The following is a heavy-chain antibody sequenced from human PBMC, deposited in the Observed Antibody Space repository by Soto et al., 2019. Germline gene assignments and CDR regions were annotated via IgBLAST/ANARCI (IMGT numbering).Heavy chain of an antibody. CDR1: GFTFSSYA. V-gene: IGHV3-23*01. D-gene: IGHD1-26*01. CDR3: AKDGWELLGSIRYFDY. CDR2: ISGSGGST. Sequence: GESLKISCAASGFTFSSYAMSWVRQAPGKGLEWVSAISGSGGSTYYADSVKGRFTISRDNSKNTLYLQMNSLRAEDTAVYYCAKDGWELLGSIRYFDYWGQGTLVTVSS. J-gene: IGHJ4*02.